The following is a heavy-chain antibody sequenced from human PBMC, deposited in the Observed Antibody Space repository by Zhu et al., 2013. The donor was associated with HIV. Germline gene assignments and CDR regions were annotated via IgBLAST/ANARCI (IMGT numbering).Heavy chain of an antibody. CDR3: ARDPVAGTPYFDY. J-gene: IGHJ4*02. CDR2: INPSDGGT. Sequence: QMQLVQSGAEVKKPGASVKVSCKASAYTFTRSYIHWVRQVPGLGLEWMGIINPSDGGTTYAQKFQGRVTMTRDTSTSTVYMELSSLRSEDTAVYYCARDPVAGTPYFDYWGQGTLVTVSS. CDR1: AYTFTRSY. V-gene: IGHV1-46*01. D-gene: IGHD6-19*01.